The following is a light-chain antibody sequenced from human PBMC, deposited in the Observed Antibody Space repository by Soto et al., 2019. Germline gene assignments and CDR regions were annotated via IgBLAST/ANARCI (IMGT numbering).Light chain of an antibody. CDR3: QQYDNWPWT. CDR2: GAS. V-gene: IGKV3-15*01. J-gene: IGKJ1*01. Sequence: EIVLSQSPAALSLSPGERATLSCRASESVSSYLAWYQQKPCQAPRLLIHGASTRAPGFPARFSGSGSGTDFTLTISSLQSEDFAVYYCQQYDNWPWTFGQGTKVDIK. CDR1: ESVSSY.